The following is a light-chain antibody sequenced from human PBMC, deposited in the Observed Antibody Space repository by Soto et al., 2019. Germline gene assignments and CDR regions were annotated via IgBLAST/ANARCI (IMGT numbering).Light chain of an antibody. CDR3: QQRSNWPPT. Sequence: EIVLTQSPGTLSLSPGERATLSCRASQSVGRYLAWYQQKAGQAPRLLIFDTSNRATAIPARFSGSGSGTDFTLTISSLEPEDSAVYYCQQRSNWPPTFGGGTKVEIK. J-gene: IGKJ4*01. V-gene: IGKV3-11*01. CDR1: QSVGRY. CDR2: DTS.